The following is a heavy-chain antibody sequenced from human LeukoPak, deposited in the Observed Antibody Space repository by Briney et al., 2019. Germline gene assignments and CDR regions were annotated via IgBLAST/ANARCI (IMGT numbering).Heavy chain of an antibody. D-gene: IGHD2-15*01. V-gene: IGHV3-23*01. CDR2: ISGSGGNT. J-gene: IGHJ4*02. CDR1: GGSFSGYY. CDR3: TTGVGVVQGY. Sequence: ETLSLTCAVYGGSFSGYYWSWVRQAPGKGLEWVSGISGSGGNTYSADSVKGRFTISRDNSKNTLSLQMNSLRAEDIAVYYCTTGVGVVQGYWGQGTLVTVSS.